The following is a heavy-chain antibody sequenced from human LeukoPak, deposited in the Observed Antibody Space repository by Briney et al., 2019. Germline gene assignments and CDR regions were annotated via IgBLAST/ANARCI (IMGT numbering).Heavy chain of an antibody. V-gene: IGHV1-8*01. CDR1: GSTFTSND. CDR2: MNTKRGNT. Sequence: ASVKVSFKASGSTFTSNDINWGRHATGQGLGWKGWMNTKRGNTGYAQKFQGSATMTGNTSRSTAYMELSTLRSEATAVYYCARDLRNWFDPWGQGTLVTVSS. J-gene: IGHJ5*02. CDR3: ARDLRNWFDP.